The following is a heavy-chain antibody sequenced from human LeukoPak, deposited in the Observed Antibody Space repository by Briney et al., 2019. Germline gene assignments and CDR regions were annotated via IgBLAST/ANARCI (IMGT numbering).Heavy chain of an antibody. V-gene: IGHV3-7*01. CDR2: IKQDGSEK. J-gene: IGHJ4*02. Sequence: GGSLRLSCAASGFTFSSYWMSWVRQAPGKGLEWVANIKQDGSEKYYVDSVKGRFTISRDNAKNSLYLQMNSLRAEDTAVYYCARANWQSWYDPDGGDYWGQGTLVTVSS. CDR3: ARANWQSWYDPDGGDY. CDR1: GFTFSSYW. D-gene: IGHD6-13*01.